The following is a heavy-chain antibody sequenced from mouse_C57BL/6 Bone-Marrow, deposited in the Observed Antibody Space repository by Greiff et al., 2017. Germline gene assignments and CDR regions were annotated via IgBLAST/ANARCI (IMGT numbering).Heavy chain of an antibody. J-gene: IGHJ4*01. Sequence: DVKVEESGGGLVQPGGSLKLSCAASGFTFSDYYMYWVRQTPEKRLEWVAYISNGGGSTYYPDTVKGLFTISRDNAKNTLYLQMSRLKSEDTAMYYCARHPYGSSFYAMDYWGQGTSVTVSS. CDR1: GFTFSDYY. V-gene: IGHV5-12*01. CDR2: ISNGGGST. D-gene: IGHD1-1*01. CDR3: ARHPYGSSFYAMDY.